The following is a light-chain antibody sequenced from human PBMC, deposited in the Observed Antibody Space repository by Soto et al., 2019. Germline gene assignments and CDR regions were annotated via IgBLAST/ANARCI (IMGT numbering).Light chain of an antibody. CDR2: DVS. V-gene: IGKV2-30*01. J-gene: IGKJ4*01. CDR1: QSLLYSDGKTF. Sequence: EVVMTQSPLSLPVTLGQPASIFCRSSQSLLYSDGKTFLTWFHQRPGQAPRRLIYDVSNRDSGVPDRVSGSGSGTDFTLKISRVDADDVGVYYCMQGTHCPLTFGGGTKVEIK. CDR3: MQGTHCPLT.